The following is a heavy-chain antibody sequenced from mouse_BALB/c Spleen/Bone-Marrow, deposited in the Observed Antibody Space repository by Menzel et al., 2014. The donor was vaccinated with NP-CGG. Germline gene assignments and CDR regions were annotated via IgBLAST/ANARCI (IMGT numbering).Heavy chain of an antibody. J-gene: IGHJ4*01. CDR1: GFAFSSCD. CDR3: ARPLYYYGSSPFYAMDY. V-gene: IGHV5-12-1*01. CDR2: ISSGGGST. D-gene: IGHD1-1*01. Sequence: EVQVVESGGGLVKPGGSLKLSCAASGFAFSSCDMSWVRQTPEKRLEWVAYISSGGGSTYYPDTVKGRFTISRDNAKNTLYLQMSSLKSEDTAMYYCARPLYYYGSSPFYAMDYWGQGTSVTVSS.